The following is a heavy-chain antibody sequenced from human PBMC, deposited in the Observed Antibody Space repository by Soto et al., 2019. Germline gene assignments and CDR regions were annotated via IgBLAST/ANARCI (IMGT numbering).Heavy chain of an antibody. J-gene: IGHJ3*02. D-gene: IGHD6-19*01. V-gene: IGHV4-4*02. CDR3: ARDNSRAGIAVAGTSAFDI. Sequence: QVQLQESGPGLMKPSGTLSLTCAVSSGSISSSNWWSWVRQPPGKGLEWIGEIYHSGSTNYNPSLKSRVTISVDKSKNQFSLKLSSVTAADTAVYYCARDNSRAGIAVAGTSAFDIWGQGTMVTVSS. CDR2: IYHSGST. CDR1: SGSISSSNW.